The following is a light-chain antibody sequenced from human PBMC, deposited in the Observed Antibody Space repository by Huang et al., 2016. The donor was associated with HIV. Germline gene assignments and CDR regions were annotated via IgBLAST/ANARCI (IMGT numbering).Light chain of an antibody. Sequence: DIQMTQSPSSLSASVGDRVTIACRAGQCLGNSLAWYQQKPEKAPRVLLYAKSTWERGSPSRFSGSGSGTHYTLTINTLQPEDIASDYCQQYHALPWTFGQGTKVEIK. CDR3: QQYHALPWT. CDR2: AKS. V-gene: IGKV1-NL1*01. CDR1: QCLGNS. J-gene: IGKJ1*01.